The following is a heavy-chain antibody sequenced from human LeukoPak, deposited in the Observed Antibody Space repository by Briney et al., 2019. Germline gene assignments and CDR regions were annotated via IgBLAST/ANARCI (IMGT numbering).Heavy chain of an antibody. CDR3: ARGRGMVRVDY. J-gene: IGHJ4*02. Sequence: GGSLRLSCAASGFTFSSYAMHWVRQAPGKGLEWVAVISYDGSNKYYADSVKGRFTIPRDNSKNTLYLQMNSLRAEDTAVYYCARGRGMVRVDYWGQGTLVTVSS. D-gene: IGHD3-10*01. V-gene: IGHV3-30*04. CDR1: GFTFSSYA. CDR2: ISYDGSNK.